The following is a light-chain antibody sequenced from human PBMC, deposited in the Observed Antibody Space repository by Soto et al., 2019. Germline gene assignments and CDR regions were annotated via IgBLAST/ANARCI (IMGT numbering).Light chain of an antibody. V-gene: IGLV2-14*03. CDR2: DVS. J-gene: IGLJ2*01. Sequence: QSALTQPASVSGSPGQSITISCTGTSSDVGGYNYVSWYQQHPGKAPKLMIYDVSNRPSGVSNRFSGSKSGNTASLTISGLQAEDEADYYCTSYTRSSTLGVVFGGATKLTVL. CDR1: SSDVGGYNY. CDR3: TSYTRSSTLGVV.